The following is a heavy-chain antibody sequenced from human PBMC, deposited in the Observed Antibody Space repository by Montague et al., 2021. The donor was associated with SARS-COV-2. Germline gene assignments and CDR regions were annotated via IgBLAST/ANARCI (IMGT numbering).Heavy chain of an antibody. CDR3: ARGHLSVSMTVVVFTSASYCFDD. D-gene: IGHD3-22*01. J-gene: IGHJ4*02. Sequence: SETLSLTCAVYGGSFGDDHWSWIRQPPGKGLEWIGNIRQSGRTNYNPSLKSRVTISVDTSKNQFSLKLTSVTAADTGLYFCARGHLSVSMTVVVFTSASYCFDDWGQGAQVTVSS. CDR1: GGSFGDDH. CDR2: IRQSGRT. V-gene: IGHV4-34*01.